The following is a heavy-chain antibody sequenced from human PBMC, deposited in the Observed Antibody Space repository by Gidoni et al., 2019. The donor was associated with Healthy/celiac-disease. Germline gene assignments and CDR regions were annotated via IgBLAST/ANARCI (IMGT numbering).Heavy chain of an antibody. Sequence: QVQLVESGGGVVQPGRSLRLSCAASGFTFSSYGMHWVRPAPGKGLEWVAVIWYDGSNKYYADSVKGRFTISRDNSKNTLYLQMNSLRAEDTAVYYCARWAHSSSWLNYYYYGMDVWGQGTTVTVSS. CDR2: IWYDGSNK. V-gene: IGHV3-33*01. CDR3: ARWAHSSSWLNYYYYGMDV. D-gene: IGHD6-6*01. J-gene: IGHJ6*02. CDR1: GFTFSSYG.